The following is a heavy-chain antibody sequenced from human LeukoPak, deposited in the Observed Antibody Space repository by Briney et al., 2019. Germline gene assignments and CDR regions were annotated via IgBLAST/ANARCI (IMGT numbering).Heavy chain of an antibody. V-gene: IGHV3-23*01. Sequence: GGSLRLSCAASGFTFSSYAMCWVRQAPGKGLEWVSAISGSGGSTYYADSVKGRFTISRDNSKNTLYLQMNSLRAEDTAVYYCACSGSYYDAFDIWGQGTMVTVSS. CDR3: ACSGSYYDAFDI. D-gene: IGHD3-10*02. CDR1: GFTFSSYA. CDR2: ISGSGGST. J-gene: IGHJ3*02.